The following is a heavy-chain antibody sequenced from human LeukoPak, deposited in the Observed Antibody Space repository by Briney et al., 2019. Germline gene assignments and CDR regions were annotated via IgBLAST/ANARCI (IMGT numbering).Heavy chain of an antibody. CDR3: ARESTEDRPGS. CDR2: IKQDESAR. D-gene: IGHD5/OR15-5a*01. V-gene: IGHV3-7*01. J-gene: IGHJ5*02. Sequence: PGGSLRLSCAASGFTFGIYWMSWVRQAPGKGLEWVAHIKQDESARYYVESVKGRFIISRDNAKNSLYLQMNTLTAEDTAVYYCARESTEDRPGSWGQGTLVTVSS. CDR1: GFTFGIYW.